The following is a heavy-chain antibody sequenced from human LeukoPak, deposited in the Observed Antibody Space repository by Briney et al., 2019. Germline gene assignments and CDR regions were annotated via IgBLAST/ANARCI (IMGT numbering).Heavy chain of an antibody. Sequence: GGSLRLSCAASGFTFSSYEMNWVRQAPGKGLEWVSYISSSGSTIYYADSVKGRFTISRDNAKNSLYLQMNNLRAEDTAMFYCATSMAQDVDAFHIWGQGTMVTVSS. CDR2: ISSSGSTI. V-gene: IGHV3-48*03. D-gene: IGHD2-8*01. CDR1: GFTFSSYE. CDR3: ATSMAQDVDAFHI. J-gene: IGHJ3*02.